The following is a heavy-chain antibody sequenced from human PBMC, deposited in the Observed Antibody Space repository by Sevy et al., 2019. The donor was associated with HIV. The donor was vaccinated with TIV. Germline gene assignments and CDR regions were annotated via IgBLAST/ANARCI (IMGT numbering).Heavy chain of an antibody. CDR3: VSGSSFFDY. D-gene: IGHD1-26*01. CDR2: IKQDGSEK. J-gene: IGHJ4*02. CDR1: GFTFSSYW. V-gene: IGHV3-7*01. Sequence: GGSLRLSCAASGFTFSSYWMSWVRQAPGKGLEWVANIKQDGSEKYYVDSVKGRFTISRENAKNSLYLQMNSLRAEDTAVYYCVSGSSFFDYWGQGTLVTVSS.